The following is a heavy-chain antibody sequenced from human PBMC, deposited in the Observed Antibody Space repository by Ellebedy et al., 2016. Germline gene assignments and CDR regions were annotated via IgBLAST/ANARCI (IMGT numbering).Heavy chain of an antibody. CDR1: GFTFSSYG. CDR2: ISFDGSNK. J-gene: IGHJ2*01. CDR3: AKDGGLGRWLLGWYFEL. Sequence: GESLKISCAASGFTFSSYGMHWVRQAPGKGLEWVAVISFDGSNKYYADSVKGRFTISRDNSKNTLYLQMNSLRAEDTAVDYCAKDGGLGRWLLGWYFELWGRGTLVTVSS. D-gene: IGHD5-24*01. V-gene: IGHV3-30*18.